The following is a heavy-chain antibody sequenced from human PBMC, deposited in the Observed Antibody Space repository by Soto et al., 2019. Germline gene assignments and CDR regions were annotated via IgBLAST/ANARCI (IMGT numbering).Heavy chain of an antibody. V-gene: IGHV3-21*06. CDR1: GLTFSGYS. J-gene: IGHJ6*02. Sequence: PGGSLRLSCAASGLTFSGYSMTWVRQAPGKGLEWVSSITSTGIYTYYADSVKGRFTISRDNAKNSLYLQMNSLRGEDTAIYYCAREVYGSYYYYAMDVGGQGTTVTVSS. D-gene: IGHD2-15*01. CDR3: AREVYGSYYYYAMDV. CDR2: ITSTGIYT.